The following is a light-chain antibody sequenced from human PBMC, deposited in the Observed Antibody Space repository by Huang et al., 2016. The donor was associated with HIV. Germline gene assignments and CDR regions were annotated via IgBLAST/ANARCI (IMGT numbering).Light chain of an antibody. V-gene: IGKV1-6*01. J-gene: IGKJ2*01. CDR1: QGIRND. CDR2: AAT. Sequence: AIQMTQSPSSLSASVGDRVTITCRASQGIRNDLGWYQQKPGKPPKLLIYAATSLQSGVQSRFSGSGSDTNFNLTISSLQPEDFATYFCLQDYNFPYTFGQGTEVE. CDR3: LQDYNFPYT.